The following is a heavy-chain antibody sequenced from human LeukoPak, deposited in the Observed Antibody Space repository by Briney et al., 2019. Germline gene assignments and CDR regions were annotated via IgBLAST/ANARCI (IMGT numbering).Heavy chain of an antibody. V-gene: IGHV3-49*04. Sequence: GGSLRLSCTASGFTFGDYAMSWVRQAPGKGLEWVGFIRSKAYGGTTEYAASVKGRFTISRDDSKSIAYLQMNSLKTEDTAVYYCTRDLTGNYVSENFDYWGQGTLVTVSS. CDR2: IRSKAYGGTT. J-gene: IGHJ4*02. D-gene: IGHD4-11*01. CDR1: GFTFGDYA. CDR3: TRDLTGNYVSENFDY.